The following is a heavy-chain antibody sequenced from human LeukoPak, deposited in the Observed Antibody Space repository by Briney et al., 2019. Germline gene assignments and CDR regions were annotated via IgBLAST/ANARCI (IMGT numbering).Heavy chain of an antibody. J-gene: IGHJ1*01. Sequence: ASVKVSCKASGYTFTGYYMHWVRQAPGQGLEWMGWINPNSGGTNYAQKFQGRVTMTRDTSISTAYMELSRLRSDDTAVYYCARYDYSNLDMAEYCQHWGQGTLVTVSS. CDR3: ARYDYSNLDMAEYCQH. CDR1: GYTFTGYY. CDR2: INPNSGGT. V-gene: IGHV1-2*02. D-gene: IGHD4-11*01.